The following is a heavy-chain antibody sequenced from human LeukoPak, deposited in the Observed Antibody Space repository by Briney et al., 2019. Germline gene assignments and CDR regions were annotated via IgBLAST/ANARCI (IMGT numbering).Heavy chain of an antibody. Sequence: GASVKVSCKASGYTFTSYYMHWVRQAPGQGLEWMGIINPSGGSTSYAQKFQGRVTMTRDTSTSTVYMELSSLRSEDTAVYYCARAEGETHYYDSSGYYLDYWGQGTLVTVSS. V-gene: IGHV1-46*01. D-gene: IGHD3-22*01. CDR2: INPSGGST. CDR1: GYTFTSYY. CDR3: ARAEGETHYYDSSGYYLDY. J-gene: IGHJ4*02.